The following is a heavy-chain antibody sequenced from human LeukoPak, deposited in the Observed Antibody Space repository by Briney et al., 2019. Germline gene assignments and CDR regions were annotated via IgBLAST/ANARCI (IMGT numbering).Heavy chain of an antibody. J-gene: IGHJ6*04. D-gene: IGHD3-10*02. CDR1: GFIFYDYG. CDR2: ISWNGCST. CDR3: AELGITMIGGV. Sequence: GGSLRLSCAASGFIFYDYGVSWVRQAPGKGLEWISGISWNGCSTGYADSVKGRFTISRDNAKNSLYLQMNSLRAEDTAVYYCAELGITMIGGVWGKGTTVTISS. V-gene: IGHV3-20*04.